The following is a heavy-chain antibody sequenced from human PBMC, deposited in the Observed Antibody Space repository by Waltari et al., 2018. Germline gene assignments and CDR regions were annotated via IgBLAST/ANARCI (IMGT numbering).Heavy chain of an antibody. CDR2: IIPIFGTA. CDR3: ASLGYCSGGSCYSRLLFDY. Sequence: QVQLVQSGAEVKKPGSSVKVSCKASGGTFSSYAISWVRQAPGQGLEWMGRIIPIFGTANYAQKFQGRVTITADKSTSTAYMELISLRSEDTAVYYCASLGYCSGGSCYSRLLFDYWGQGTLVTVSS. D-gene: IGHD2-15*01. J-gene: IGHJ4*02. V-gene: IGHV1-69*08. CDR1: GGTFSSYA.